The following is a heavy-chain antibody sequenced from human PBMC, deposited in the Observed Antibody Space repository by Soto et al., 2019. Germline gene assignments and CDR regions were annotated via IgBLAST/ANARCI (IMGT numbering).Heavy chain of an antibody. J-gene: IGHJ4*02. CDR3: ARIRTGDFDY. Sequence: PSETLSLTCTVSGGSISSYYWSWIRQPPGKGLEWIGYIYYSGSTNYNPSLKSRVTISVDTSKNQFSLKLSSVTAADTAVYYCARIRTGDFDYWGQGTLVTVSS. D-gene: IGHD7-27*01. CDR1: GGSISSYY. V-gene: IGHV4-59*01. CDR2: IYYSGST.